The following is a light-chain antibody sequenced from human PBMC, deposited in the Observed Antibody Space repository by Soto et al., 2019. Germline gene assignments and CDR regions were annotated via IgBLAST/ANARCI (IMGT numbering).Light chain of an antibody. CDR2: DVS. CDR3: QQYKDYVYT. Sequence: GDRGIITCRASQAVERWMAWYQQKPGKAPKLLISDVSTLERGIPSRFSGSGSATEFTLTISGLQPDDFATYYCQQYKDYVYTFGQGTKVESK. CDR1: QAVERW. V-gene: IGKV1-5*01. J-gene: IGKJ2*01.